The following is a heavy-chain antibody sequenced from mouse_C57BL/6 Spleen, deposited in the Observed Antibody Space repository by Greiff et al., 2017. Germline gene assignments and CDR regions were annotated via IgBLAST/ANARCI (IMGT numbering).Heavy chain of an antibody. V-gene: IGHV1-61*01. CDR1: GYTFTSYW. D-gene: IGHD1-1*02. CDR2: IYPSDSET. CDR3: EREEGYGPFAY. J-gene: IGHJ3*01. Sequence: QVQLQQPGAELVRPGSSVKLSCKASGYTFTSYWMDWVQQRPGQGLEWIGNIYPSDSETHYNQKFKDKATLTVDKSSSTAYMQLSSLTSEDSAVYYCEREEGYGPFAYWGQGTLVTVSA.